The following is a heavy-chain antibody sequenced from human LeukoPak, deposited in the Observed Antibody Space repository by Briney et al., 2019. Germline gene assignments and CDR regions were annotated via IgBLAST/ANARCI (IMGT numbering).Heavy chain of an antibody. V-gene: IGHV3-74*01. D-gene: IGHD3-3*01. J-gene: IGHJ4*02. CDR2: VDSDESNT. CDR1: GFTFSNYW. CDR3: ARVRGDFWSGYSFDS. Sequence: PGGSLRLSCAASGFTFSNYWMHWVRQAPGKGLVWVSRVDSDESNTDYADAVKGRFTISRDNAKNTLYLEMNSLRAEDMAVYYCARVRGDFWSGYSFDSWGQGTLVVVSS.